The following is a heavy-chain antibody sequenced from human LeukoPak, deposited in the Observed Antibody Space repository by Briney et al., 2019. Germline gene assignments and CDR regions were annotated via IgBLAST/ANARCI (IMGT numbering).Heavy chain of an antibody. J-gene: IGHJ4*02. V-gene: IGHV3-23*01. CDR2: IRGDGAGT. Sequence: GGSLRLSCEGSGFTFSSFGMSWVRQAPGKGLEWVSLIRGDGAGTYYADSVKDRFTISRDNSKNTLYLQMNSLRAEDTAVYYCARAEYGSGSLPLIDYLGQGTLVTVSS. CDR1: GFTFSSFG. D-gene: IGHD3-10*01. CDR3: ARAEYGSGSLPLIDY.